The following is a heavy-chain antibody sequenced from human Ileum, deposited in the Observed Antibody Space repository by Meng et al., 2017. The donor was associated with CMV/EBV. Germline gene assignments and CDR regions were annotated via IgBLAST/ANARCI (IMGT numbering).Heavy chain of an antibody. CDR1: GFTFSSFA. J-gene: IGHJ6*02. V-gene: IGHV3-23*03. D-gene: IGHD3-10*01. CDR2: ISGGGT. CDR3: ARDRGRPRAGYYYYGMDV. Sequence: GGSLRLSCAASGFTFSSFAMSWVRLAPGRGLEWVSIISGGGTYYADSVKGRFTISRDNSKNTLYLQMNSLRAEDTAVYYCARDRGRPRAGYYYYGMDVWGQGTTVTVSS.